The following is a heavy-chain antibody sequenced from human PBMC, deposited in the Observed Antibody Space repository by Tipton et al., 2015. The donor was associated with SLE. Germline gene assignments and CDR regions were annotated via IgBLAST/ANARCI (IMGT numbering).Heavy chain of an antibody. CDR3: ATASLTSGHGTFY. CDR2: INTNTGNP. CDR1: GYTFTTIA. V-gene: IGHV7-4-1*02. D-gene: IGHD1-14*01. Sequence: QLVQSGSELKKPGASVTVSCKASGYTFTTIAMNWVRQAPRQGPEWMGWINTNTGNPTYAQGFTGRFVFSLDTSVSTAYLHITSLKAEDTAVYYCATASLTSGHGTFYWGQGTLVTVSS. J-gene: IGHJ4*02.